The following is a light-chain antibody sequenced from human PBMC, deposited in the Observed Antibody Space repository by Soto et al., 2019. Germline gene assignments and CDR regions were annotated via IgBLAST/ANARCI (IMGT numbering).Light chain of an antibody. J-gene: IGKJ1*01. CDR2: GAS. Sequence: EVVMTQSPATLSVSPGERATLSCRASQSVSSNLAWYQQKPGQAPRLLIYGASTRATGIPGRFSGSGSGTDFTLTISNLEPEDFAVYYCQQRSSWPWTFGQGAKVEIK. CDR3: QQRSSWPWT. CDR1: QSVSSN. V-gene: IGKV3-11*01.